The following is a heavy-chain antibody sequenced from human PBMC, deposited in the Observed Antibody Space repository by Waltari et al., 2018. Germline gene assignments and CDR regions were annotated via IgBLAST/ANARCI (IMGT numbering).Heavy chain of an antibody. CDR2: IYYSGST. CDR3: ARADKGPITIVGVVINRDWYFDL. J-gene: IGHJ2*01. Sequence: QVQLQESGPGLVKPSETLSLTCTVSGGSISSYYWSWIRQPPGKGLEWIGYIYYSGSTNYNPALKSRVTISVDTSKNQFSRKLSSVTAADTAVYYCARADKGPITIVGVVINRDWYFDLWGRGTLVTVSS. CDR1: GGSISSYY. V-gene: IGHV4-59*01. D-gene: IGHD3-3*01.